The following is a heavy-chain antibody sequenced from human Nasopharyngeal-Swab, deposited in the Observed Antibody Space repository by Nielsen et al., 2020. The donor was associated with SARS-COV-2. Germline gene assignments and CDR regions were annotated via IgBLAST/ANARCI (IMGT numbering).Heavy chain of an antibody. D-gene: IGHD1-14*01. CDR2: IYHSGST. J-gene: IGHJ4*02. Sequence: SETLSLTCTVSGYSISSGYYWGWIRQPPGKGLEWIGSIYHSGSTYYNPSLKTRVTISVDTSKNQFSLRLSSVTAADTAVYYCARVDMSITDFDYWGQGTLVTVSS. V-gene: IGHV4-38-2*02. CDR1: GYSISSGYY. CDR3: ARVDMSITDFDY.